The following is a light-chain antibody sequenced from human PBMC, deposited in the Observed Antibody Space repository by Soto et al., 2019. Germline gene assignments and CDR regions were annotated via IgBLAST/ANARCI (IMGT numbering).Light chain of an antibody. V-gene: IGKV3-20*01. CDR1: QSLSTSY. CDR2: GTS. J-gene: IGKJ4*01. CDR3: QNYGSSSLT. Sequence: DIVLTQSPGTLSLSTGERATLSCRAIQSLSTSYLAWYQQKPGQAPRLLTYGTSSRASGIPDRFSGSGSGTDFTLTISRLEPEDFAVYYCQNYGSSSLTFGGGTKVEIK.